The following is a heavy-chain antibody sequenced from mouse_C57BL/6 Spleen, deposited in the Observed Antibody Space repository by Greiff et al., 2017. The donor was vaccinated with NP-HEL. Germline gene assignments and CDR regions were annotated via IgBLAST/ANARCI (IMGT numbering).Heavy chain of an antibody. Sequence: QVQLQQPGAELVKPGASVQLSCKASGYTFTSYWMHWVQQRPGQGLEWIGMIHPNSGSTHYNETFTSKATLTVDNSSSTAYMQRSSLTAEDSAVDDCARFEGNSGYYAMDYWGKGTSVTVSS. CDR2: IHPNSGST. D-gene: IGHD2-1*01. J-gene: IGHJ4*01. V-gene: IGHV1-64*01. CDR1: GYTFTSYW. CDR3: ARFEGNSGYYAMDY.